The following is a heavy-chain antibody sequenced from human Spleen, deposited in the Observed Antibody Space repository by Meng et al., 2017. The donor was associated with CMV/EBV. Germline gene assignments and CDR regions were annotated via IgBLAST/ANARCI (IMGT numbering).Heavy chain of an antibody. D-gene: IGHD3-9*01. V-gene: IGHV2-5*01. Sequence: LSTRRMGVGWIRQPPGKALEWLAVMYWNDDKRYSPSLRNRLTLTKDTSKNQVVLTMTSMDPVDTATYYCAREVTDYDILTGFRGAFDYWGRGTLVTVSS. CDR1: LSTRRMG. CDR2: MYWNDDK. J-gene: IGHJ4*02. CDR3: AREVTDYDILTGFRGAFDY.